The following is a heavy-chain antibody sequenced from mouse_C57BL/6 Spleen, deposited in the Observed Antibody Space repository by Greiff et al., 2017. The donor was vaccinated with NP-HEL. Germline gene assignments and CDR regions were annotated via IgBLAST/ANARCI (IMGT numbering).Heavy chain of an antibody. Sequence: VQLQQPGAELVRPGSSVKLSCKASGYTFTSYWMHWVKQRPIQGLEWIGNIDPSDSETHYNQKFKDKATLTVDNSSSTAYMQLSSLTSEDSAVYYCAREGDGKGTWCADWGQGTLVTVSA. CDR1: GYTFTSYW. J-gene: IGHJ3*01. D-gene: IGHD2-1*01. CDR3: AREGDGKGTWCAD. V-gene: IGHV1-52*01. CDR2: IDPSDSET.